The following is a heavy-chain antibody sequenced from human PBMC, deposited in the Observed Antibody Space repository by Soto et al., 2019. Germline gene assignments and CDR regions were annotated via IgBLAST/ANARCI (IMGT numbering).Heavy chain of an antibody. CDR3: ARDEEDANLMIVVLPGDY. Sequence: QVQLVQSGGEAKEPGASVKVSCKASGYRFSRYGINWVRQAPGQGLEWMGWVSTYDGNTQYAQKFQGRITMTTDTSTNTVYLELRSLTSADTAVYYCARDEEDANLMIVVLPGDYWGQGTLVSVSS. J-gene: IGHJ4*02. CDR1: GYRFSRYG. V-gene: IGHV1-18*01. CDR2: VSTYDGNT. D-gene: IGHD2-21*01.